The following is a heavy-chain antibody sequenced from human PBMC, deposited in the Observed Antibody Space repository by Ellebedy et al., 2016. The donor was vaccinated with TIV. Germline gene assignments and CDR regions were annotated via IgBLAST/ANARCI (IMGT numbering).Heavy chain of an antibody. CDR3: ATTSGYGTGWFGRNDY. CDR2: IRRGGDT. Sequence: GESLKISCAASGFTFSSSVMSWVRQAPGKGLEWVSSIRRGGDTSYAGSVKGRFSISRDNSESTLYLQMNSLRVEDTAVYYCATTSGYGTGWFGRNDYWGQGTLVTVSS. D-gene: IGHD6-19*01. J-gene: IGHJ4*02. CDR1: GFTFSSSV. V-gene: IGHV3-23*01.